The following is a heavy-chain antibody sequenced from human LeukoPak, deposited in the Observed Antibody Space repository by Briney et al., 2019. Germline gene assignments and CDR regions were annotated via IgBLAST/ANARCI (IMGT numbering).Heavy chain of an antibody. J-gene: IGHJ3*02. CDR2: IYYSGST. V-gene: IGHV4-39*07. Sequence: SETLSLTCTVSGGSISSSSYYWGWIRQPPGKGLEWIGSIYYSGSTYYNPSLKSRVTISVDTSKNQFSLKLSSVTAADTAVYYCARYSSGYEGRAFDIWGQGTMVTVSS. CDR3: ARYSSGYEGRAFDI. D-gene: IGHD3-22*01. CDR1: GGSISSSSYY.